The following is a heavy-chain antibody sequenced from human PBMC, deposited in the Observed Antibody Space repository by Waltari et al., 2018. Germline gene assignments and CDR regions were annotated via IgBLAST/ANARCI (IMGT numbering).Heavy chain of an antibody. V-gene: IGHV3-30-3*01. CDR2: ISYDGSNK. CDR1: GFRFSSYV. J-gene: IGHJ4*02. CDR3: ARDLINVVQGALGY. D-gene: IGHD3-10*01. Sequence: QVQLVESGGGVVQPGRSLRLSCAASGFRFSSYVMHWVRQAPGKGLEWVAVISYDGSNKYYTDSVKGRFSISRDNSKNTLYLQMNSLRAEDTAMYHCARDLINVVQGALGYWGQGTLVTVSS.